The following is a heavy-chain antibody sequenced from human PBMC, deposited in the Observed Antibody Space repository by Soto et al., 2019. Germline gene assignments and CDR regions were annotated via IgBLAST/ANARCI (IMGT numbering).Heavy chain of an antibody. D-gene: IGHD5-12*01. Sequence: SETLSLTCAVYGGSFSDYYWSWIRQPPGKGLEWIGEINHSGSTNYNPSLKSRVTISVDTSKNQFSLKLSSVTAADTAVYYCARAGYEYSGYDWSFAPQRYFDYWGQGTLVTVSP. CDR1: GGSFSDYY. CDR2: INHSGST. V-gene: IGHV4-34*01. CDR3: ARAGYEYSGYDWSFAPQRYFDY. J-gene: IGHJ4*02.